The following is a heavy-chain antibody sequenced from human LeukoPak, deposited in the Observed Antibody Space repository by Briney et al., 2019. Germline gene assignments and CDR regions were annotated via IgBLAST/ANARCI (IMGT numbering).Heavy chain of an antibody. J-gene: IGHJ4*02. CDR2: IWFDGVNK. D-gene: IGHD4-23*01. V-gene: IGHV3-33*06. Sequence: GGSLRLSCTASGFSFSDYGLQWVRQAPGKGLEWVAIIWFDGVNKYYEESVKGRFTISRDISKSTLYLQMNSLRAEDTAVYYCAKGGGGGNSGYLDYWGQGTMVTVSS. CDR3: AKGGGGGNSGYLDY. CDR1: GFSFSDYG.